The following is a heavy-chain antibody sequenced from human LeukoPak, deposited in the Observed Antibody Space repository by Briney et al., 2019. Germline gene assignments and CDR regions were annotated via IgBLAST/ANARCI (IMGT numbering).Heavy chain of an antibody. V-gene: IGHV4-34*01. CDR3: ARADSSWYMGGGEYNWFDP. CDR1: GGSFSTYY. CDR2: INHSGGT. Sequence: SETLSLTCDVYGGSFSTYYWSWIRQPPGKGLEWIGEINHSGGTNYSPSLKSRVTISVDTSKNQFSLKLSSVTAADTAVYYCARADSSWYMGGGEYNWFDPWGQGTLVTVSS. D-gene: IGHD6-13*01. J-gene: IGHJ5*02.